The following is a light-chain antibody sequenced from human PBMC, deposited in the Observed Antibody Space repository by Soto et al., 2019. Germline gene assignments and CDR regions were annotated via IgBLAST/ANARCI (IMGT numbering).Light chain of an antibody. Sequence: IRVKHSPDAVPLSQKKSATLSCRASQSISSSYLAWYQQKPGKAPRLLIYGASTRATGIPDRFSGSGSGTDFTLTIIRLEPEDFAVYYCQQYGTTLWPFGQGAKV. CDR1: QSISSSY. CDR3: QQYGTTLWP. V-gene: IGKV3-20*01. J-gene: IGKJ1*01. CDR2: GAS.